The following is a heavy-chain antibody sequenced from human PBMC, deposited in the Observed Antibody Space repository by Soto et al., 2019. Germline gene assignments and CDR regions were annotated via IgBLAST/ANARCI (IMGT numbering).Heavy chain of an antibody. CDR2: SKSKTDGGTT. D-gene: IGHD6-19*01. CDR3: TTDLGYSSGGMDG. Sequence: EVQLVESGGGLVKPGGSLRLSCAASGFTFSNAWMSWVRQAPGKGLEWVGRSKSKTDGGTTDYAAPVKGRFTISRDDSKNTLYLQMNSLKTEDTAVYYCTTDLGYSSGGMDGWGQGTTGTVSS. CDR1: GFTFSNAW. J-gene: IGHJ6*02. V-gene: IGHV3-15*01.